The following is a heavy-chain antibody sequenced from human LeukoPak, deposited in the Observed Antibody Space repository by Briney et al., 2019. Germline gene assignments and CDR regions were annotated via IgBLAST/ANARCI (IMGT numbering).Heavy chain of an antibody. Sequence: GGSLRLSCAASGFTFSGYSMNWVRQAPGKGLEWVSYISSSSSTIYYADPVKGRFTISRDNAKNSLYLQMNSLRAEDTAVYYCARDYEWLRFWGQGTLVTVSS. J-gene: IGHJ4*02. CDR3: ARDYEWLRF. CDR1: GFTFSGYS. D-gene: IGHD5-12*01. V-gene: IGHV3-48*01. CDR2: ISSSSSTI.